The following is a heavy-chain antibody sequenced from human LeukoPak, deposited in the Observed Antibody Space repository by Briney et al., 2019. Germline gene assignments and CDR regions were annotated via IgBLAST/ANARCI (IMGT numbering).Heavy chain of an antibody. CDR1: VYAFTGYY. CDR3: ARDPGYYDSSGYFGY. V-gene: IGHV1-2*02. D-gene: IGHD3-22*01. J-gene: IGHJ4*02. Sequence: ASAKVSCKASVYAFTGYYMHWVRQAPGQGLEWMGLINRNRGGTNYSQKFQGRVTMTRDTSISTAYMELSRLRSDDTAVYYCARDPGYYDSSGYFGYWGQGTLVTVSS. CDR2: INRNRGGT.